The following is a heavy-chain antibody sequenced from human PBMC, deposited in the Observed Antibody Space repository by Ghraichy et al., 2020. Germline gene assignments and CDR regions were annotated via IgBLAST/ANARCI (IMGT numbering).Heavy chain of an antibody. CDR1: GFTFSSYA. CDR3: ARGRNGDYDY. CDR2: VSDSGGFT. J-gene: IGHJ4*02. Sequence: GESLNISCAASGFTFSSYAMSWVRQAPGEGLEWVSAVSDSGGFTSYADSVKGRFTISRDNSKNTLYLQMNSLRAEDTAVYYCARGRNGDYDYWGQGTLVTVSS. D-gene: IGHD4-17*01. V-gene: IGHV3-23*01.